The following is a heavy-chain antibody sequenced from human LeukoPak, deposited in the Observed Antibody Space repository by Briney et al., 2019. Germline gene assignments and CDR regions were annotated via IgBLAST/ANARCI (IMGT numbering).Heavy chain of an antibody. D-gene: IGHD4-17*01. V-gene: IGHV1-69*04. CDR2: IIPIFGIA. Sequence: GASVTVSCKASGGTFGSYAISWVRQAPGQGLEWMGRIIPIFGIANYAQKFQGRVTITADKSTSTAYMELSSLRSEDTAVYYCARGTVTNRKIRPEYYYYGMDVWGQGTTVTVSS. CDR3: ARGTVTNRKIRPEYYYYGMDV. CDR1: GGTFGSYA. J-gene: IGHJ6*02.